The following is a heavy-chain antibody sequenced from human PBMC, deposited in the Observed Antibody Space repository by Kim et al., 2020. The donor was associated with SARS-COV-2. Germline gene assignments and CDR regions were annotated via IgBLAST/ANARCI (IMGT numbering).Heavy chain of an antibody. J-gene: IGHJ4*02. CDR2: ISPFFGNT. D-gene: IGHD2-2*01. CDR1: GDTFSSYG. Sequence: ASVKVSCKASGDTFSSYGISWVRQAPGQGLEWMGWISPFFGNTSYAQKFQGRVTMNAVESTSTAYLDLGSLRSDDTAVYYCATTPFGCSNSWYCLDNWGQGTTVTVSS. V-gene: IGHV1-18*01. CDR3: ATTPFGCSNSWYCLDN.